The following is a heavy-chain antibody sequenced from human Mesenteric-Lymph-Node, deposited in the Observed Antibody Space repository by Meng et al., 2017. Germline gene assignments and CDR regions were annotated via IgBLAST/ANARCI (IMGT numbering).Heavy chain of an antibody. V-gene: IGHV1-69*05. CDR3: VTVGESNY. J-gene: IGHJ4*02. CDR2: IIPIFGTA. Sequence: SVKVSCKASGGTFSSYAISWVRQAPGQGLEWMGGIIPIFGTANYAQKFQGRVTITTDESTSTAYMELSSLRSEDTAMYYCVTVGESNYWGQGTLVTVSS. D-gene: IGHD3-10*01. CDR1: GGTFSSYA.